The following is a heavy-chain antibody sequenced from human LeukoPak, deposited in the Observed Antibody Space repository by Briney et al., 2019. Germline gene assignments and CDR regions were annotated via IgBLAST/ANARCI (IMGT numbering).Heavy chain of an antibody. J-gene: IGHJ3*02. V-gene: IGHV4-31*03. CDR2: IYYSGST. CDR1: GGXISSGGYY. Sequence: SQTLSLTCTVSGGXISSGGYYWSWIRQHPGKGLEWIGYIYYSGSTYYNPSLKSRVTISVDTSKNQFSLKLSSVTAADTAVYYCARDQTDDVFDIWGQGTIVTVSS. CDR3: ARDQTDDVFDI.